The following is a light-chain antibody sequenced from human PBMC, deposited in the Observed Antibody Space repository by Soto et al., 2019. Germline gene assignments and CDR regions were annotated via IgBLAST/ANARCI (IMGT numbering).Light chain of an antibody. CDR3: SSHTSGNTRV. CDR2: EVT. Sequence: QSALTQPASVSGSPGQSITISCTGTTGDVGGYDYVSWYQQYPYKAPKLIIYEVTNRPSGISNRFSGSKSGNTAFLTIYGLQAEDEADYYCSSHTSGNTRVFGTETKVTVL. J-gene: IGLJ1*01. V-gene: IGLV2-14*01. CDR1: TGDVGGYDY.